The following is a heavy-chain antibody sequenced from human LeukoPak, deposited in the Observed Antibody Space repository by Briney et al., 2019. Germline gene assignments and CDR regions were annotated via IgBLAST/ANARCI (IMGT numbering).Heavy chain of an antibody. CDR3: ARHEHHYYDSGGYVFDQ. CDR1: GYSFTSYW. D-gene: IGHD3-22*01. V-gene: IGHV5-51*01. Sequence: GESLKISCKGSGYSFTSYWIGWVRQMPGKGLEWMGIIYPGDSDTRYSPSFQGQVTISADKSISTAYLQWSSLKASDTAMYYCARHEHHYYDSGGYVFDQWGQGTLVTVSS. CDR2: IYPGDSDT. J-gene: IGHJ4*02.